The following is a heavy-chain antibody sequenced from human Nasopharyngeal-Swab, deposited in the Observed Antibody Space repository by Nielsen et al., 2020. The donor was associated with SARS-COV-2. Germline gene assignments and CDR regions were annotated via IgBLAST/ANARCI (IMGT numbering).Heavy chain of an antibody. CDR3: ARSYWGAEDV. CDR2: ITSDGTTT. V-gene: IGHV3-74*01. CDR1: GFTFNNYW. Sequence: GESLKISCTAYGFTFNNYWMDWVRQVPGKGLVWVSHITSDGTTTSYSDSVKGRFTTSRDNLKDTLYLQMNSLSAEDTAVYYCARSYWGAEDVWGKGTTVTVSS. D-gene: IGHD7-27*01. J-gene: IGHJ6*04.